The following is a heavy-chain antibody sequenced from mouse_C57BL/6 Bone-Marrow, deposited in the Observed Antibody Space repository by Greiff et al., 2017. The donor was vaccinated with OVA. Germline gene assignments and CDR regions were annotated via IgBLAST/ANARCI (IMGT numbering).Heavy chain of an antibody. CDR1: GYAFSSSW. CDR3: AAYYDYAHWYFDV. Sequence: VKLVESGPELVKPGASVKISCKASGYAFSSSWMNWVKQRPGKGLEWIGRIYPGDGDTNYNGKFKGKATLTADKSSSTAYMQLSSLTSEDSAVYFCAAYYDYAHWYFDVWGTGTTVTVSS. J-gene: IGHJ1*03. V-gene: IGHV1-82*01. CDR2: IYPGDGDT. D-gene: IGHD2-4*01.